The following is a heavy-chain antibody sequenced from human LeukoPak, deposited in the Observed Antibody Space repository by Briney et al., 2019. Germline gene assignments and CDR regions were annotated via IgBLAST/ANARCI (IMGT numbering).Heavy chain of an antibody. CDR1: GFTFSDRY. D-gene: IGHD6-6*01. J-gene: IGHJ4*02. Sequence: SGGSLRLSCTASGFTFSDRYIDWVRQAPGKGLEWVSSISSSSSYIYYADSVKGRFTISRDNAKNSLYLQMNSLRAGDTAVYYCARDSIASSKPFDYWGQGTLVTVSS. CDR2: ISSSSSYI. CDR3: ARDSIASSKPFDY. V-gene: IGHV3-21*01.